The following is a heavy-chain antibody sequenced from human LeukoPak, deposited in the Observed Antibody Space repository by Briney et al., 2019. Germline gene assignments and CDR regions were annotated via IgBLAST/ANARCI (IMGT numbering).Heavy chain of an antibody. CDR2: INYGGST. D-gene: IGHD4-17*01. V-gene: IGHV4-59*12. CDR3: ARDSTVNGAFDI. J-gene: IGHJ3*02. CDR1: GGSITSYY. Sequence: SGTLTLTCTVSGGSITSYYWNWIRQPPGKGLEWIGYINYGGSTDYNPSLKSRVTISADTSKNQMSLKLSSVTAADTAVYYCARDSTVNGAFDIWGRGTMVTVSS.